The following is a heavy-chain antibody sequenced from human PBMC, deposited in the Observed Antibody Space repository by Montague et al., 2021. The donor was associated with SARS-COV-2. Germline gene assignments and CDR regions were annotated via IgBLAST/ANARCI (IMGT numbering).Heavy chain of an antibody. CDR2: IYYSGST. D-gene: IGHD3-22*01. CDR3: ASPTYYYDSSGPDAFDI. Sequence: SETLSLTCTVSGGSISSSNYYWGWIRQPPGKGLEWIGSIYYSGSTYYNPSLKSRVTIFVDTSKNQFSLKLSSVTAADTAVYYCASPTYYYDSSGPDAFDIWGQGKMVTVSS. J-gene: IGHJ3*02. CDR1: GGSISSSNYY. V-gene: IGHV4-39*01.